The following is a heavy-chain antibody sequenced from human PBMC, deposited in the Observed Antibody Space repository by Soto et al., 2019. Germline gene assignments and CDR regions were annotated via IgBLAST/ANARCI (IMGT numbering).Heavy chain of an antibody. CDR2: IWYDGSNK. CDR1: GFTFSSYG. D-gene: IGHD2-2*01. Sequence: GGSLRLSCAASGFTFSSYGMHWVRQAPGKGLEWVAVIWYDGSNKYYADSVKGRFTISRDNSKNTLYLQMNSLRAEDTAVYYCARDRIVVPAAGRENYYMDVWGKGTTVTVSS. V-gene: IGHV3-33*01. J-gene: IGHJ6*03. CDR3: ARDRIVVPAAGRENYYMDV.